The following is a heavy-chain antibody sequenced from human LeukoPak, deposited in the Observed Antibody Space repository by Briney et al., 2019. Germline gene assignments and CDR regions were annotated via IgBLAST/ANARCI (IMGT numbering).Heavy chain of an antibody. CDR3: ARPNAPLGDYYYMDV. J-gene: IGHJ6*03. V-gene: IGHV3-74*01. CDR1: GFTFSSYW. Sequence: GGSLRLSRAASGFTFSSYWMHWVRQAPGKGLVWVSRIKSDGRSTSYADSVKGRFTISRDNAKNTLYLQMNSLRAEDTAVYYCARPNAPLGDYYYMDVWGKGTTVTVSS. CDR2: IKSDGRST.